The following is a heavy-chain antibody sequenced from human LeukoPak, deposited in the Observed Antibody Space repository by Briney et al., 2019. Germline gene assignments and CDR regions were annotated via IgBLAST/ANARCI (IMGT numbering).Heavy chain of an antibody. CDR3: ARDRENDRWMLPLYYYYYYMDV. D-gene: IGHD3-3*01. J-gene: IGHJ6*03. CDR1: GYTFTGYY. V-gene: IGHV1-2*02. Sequence: ASVKVSCKASGYTFTGYYMHWVRQAPGQGLEWMGWINPNSGGTNYAQKFQGMATMTRDTSISTAYMELSRLRSDDTAVYYCARDRENDRWMLPLYYYYYYMDVWGKGTTVTVSS. CDR2: INPNSGGT.